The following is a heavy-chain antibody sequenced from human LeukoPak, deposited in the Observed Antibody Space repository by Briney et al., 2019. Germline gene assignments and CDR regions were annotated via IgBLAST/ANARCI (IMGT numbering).Heavy chain of an antibody. CDR2: ISSSNNI. CDR3: GRGNGDYGGVDY. J-gene: IGHJ4*02. V-gene: IGHV3-48*01. Sequence: GGSLRLSCAVSGFRFSDYIMNWVRQAPGKGLEWVSYISSSNNIYYADSVKGRFTISRDNAKNSVWLQMNSLRAEDTAVYHCGRGNGDYGGVDYWGQGTLVTVSS. D-gene: IGHD4-17*01. CDR1: GFRFSDYI.